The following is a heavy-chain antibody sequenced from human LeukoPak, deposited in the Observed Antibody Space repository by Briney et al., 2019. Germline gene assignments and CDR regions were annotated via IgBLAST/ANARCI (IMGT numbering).Heavy chain of an antibody. D-gene: IGHD2-15*01. J-gene: IGHJ4*02. CDR3: AKDHAAGYCSGVYY. CDR1: GFTFSSYA. V-gene: IGHV3-23*01. Sequence: GGSLRLSCAASGFTFSSYAMSWARQAPGKGLEWVSAISGSGGSTYYADSVKGRFTISRDNSKNTLYLQMNSLRAEDTAVYYCAKDHAAGYCSGVYYWGQGTLVTVSS. CDR2: ISGSGGST.